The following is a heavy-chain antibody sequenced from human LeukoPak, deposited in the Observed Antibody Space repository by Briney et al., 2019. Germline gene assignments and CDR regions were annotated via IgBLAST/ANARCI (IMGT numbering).Heavy chain of an antibody. D-gene: IGHD2-15*01. V-gene: IGHV5-51*01. CDR1: GYSFTSYW. J-gene: IGHJ4*02. CDR2: IYPGDSDT. Sequence: GESLKVSCKGSGYSFTSYWIGWVRQMPGKGLEWMGIIYPGDSDTRYSPSFQGQVTISVDKSISTAYLQWSSLKASDTAMYYCARARYCSGGSCYAEYWGQGTLVTVSS. CDR3: ARARYCSGGSCYAEY.